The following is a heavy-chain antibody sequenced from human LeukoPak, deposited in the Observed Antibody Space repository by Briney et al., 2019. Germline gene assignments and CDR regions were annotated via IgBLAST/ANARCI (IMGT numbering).Heavy chain of an antibody. CDR3: ARDQRCSGGSCYSDRFDY. CDR2: ISAYNGNT. V-gene: IGHV1-18*04. CDR1: GYTFTSYG. D-gene: IGHD2-15*01. Sequence: ASVKVSCKASGYTFTSYGISWARQAPGQGLEWMGWISAYNGNTNYAQKLQGRVTMTTDTSTSAAYMELRSLRSDDTAVYYCARDQRCSGGSCYSDRFDYWGQGTLVTVSS. J-gene: IGHJ4*02.